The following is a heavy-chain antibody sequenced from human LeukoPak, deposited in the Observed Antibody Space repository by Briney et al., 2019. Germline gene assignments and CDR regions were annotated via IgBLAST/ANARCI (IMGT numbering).Heavy chain of an antibody. CDR2: ISSSSSTI. CDR1: GFTFSSYS. J-gene: IGHJ4*02. V-gene: IGHV3-48*02. Sequence: GGSLRLSCAVSGFTFSSYSMSWVRQAPGKGLEWVSYISSSSSTIYYADSVKGRFTISRDNAKNSLYLQMNSLRDEDTAVYYCSRKSSGRGDYWGQGTLVTVSS. CDR3: SRKSSGRGDY. D-gene: IGHD3-10*01.